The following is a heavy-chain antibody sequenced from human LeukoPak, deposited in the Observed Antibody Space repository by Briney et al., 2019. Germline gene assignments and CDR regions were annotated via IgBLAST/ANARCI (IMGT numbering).Heavy chain of an antibody. CDR1: GFTFSGSA. J-gene: IGHJ3*02. V-gene: IGHV3-73*01. Sequence: GGSLRLSCAASGFTFSGSAMHWVRQASGKGLEWVGRIRSKANSYATAYAASVKGRFTISRDDSKNTAYLQMNSLKTEDTAVYYCTRHYRRFDAFHIWGQGTMVTVSS. D-gene: IGHD4-11*01. CDR3: TRHYRRFDAFHI. CDR2: IRSKANSYAT.